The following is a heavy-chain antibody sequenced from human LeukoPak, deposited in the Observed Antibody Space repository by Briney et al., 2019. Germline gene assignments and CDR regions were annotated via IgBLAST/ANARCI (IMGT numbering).Heavy chain of an antibody. Sequence: AGRSLRLSCAASGFTFSSYGMHCVRQAPGKGLEWVAVIWYGGSNKYYADSVKGRFTISRDNSKNTLYLQMNSLRAEDTAVYYCASPGAGTTGFDYWGQGTLVIVST. CDR2: IWYGGSNK. CDR1: GFTFSSYG. J-gene: IGHJ4*02. V-gene: IGHV3-33*01. CDR3: ASPGAGTTGFDY. D-gene: IGHD4-17*01.